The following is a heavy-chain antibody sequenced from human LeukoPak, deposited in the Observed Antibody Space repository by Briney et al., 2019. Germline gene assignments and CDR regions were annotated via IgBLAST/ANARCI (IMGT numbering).Heavy chain of an antibody. CDR2: IRFDGSNK. Sequence: GGSLRLSCAASGFTLNTYGMHWVRQAPGKGLEWVAFIRFDGSNKYYADSVKGRFTISRDNSKNTLYLQMKSLRPEDTAVYYCARGDGYCSSAGCSGNWGQGTLVTVSS. D-gene: IGHD2-2*03. V-gene: IGHV3-30*02. CDR3: ARGDGYCSSAGCSGN. J-gene: IGHJ4*02. CDR1: GFTLNTYG.